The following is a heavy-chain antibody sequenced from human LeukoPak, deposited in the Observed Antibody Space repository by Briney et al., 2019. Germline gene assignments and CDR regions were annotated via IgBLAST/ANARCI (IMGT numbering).Heavy chain of an antibody. CDR1: GYTFTSYG. V-gene: IGHV1-18*03. Sequence: ASVKVSCKASGYTFTSYGISWVRQAPGQGLEWMGWISAYNGNTNYAQKLQGRVTITRDTSASTVYMELSSLRPDDMAVYYCARGRGTIGSNRDFYFYYCMDIWGNGTTVTVSS. J-gene: IGHJ6*03. D-gene: IGHD2-21*01. CDR3: ARGRGTIGSNRDFYFYYCMDI. CDR2: ISAYNGNT.